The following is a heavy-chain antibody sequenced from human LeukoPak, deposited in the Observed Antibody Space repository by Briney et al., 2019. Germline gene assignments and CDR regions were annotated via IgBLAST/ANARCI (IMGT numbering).Heavy chain of an antibody. D-gene: IGHD3-10*01. CDR3: ARGGPYDAFDI. CDR2: IYYSGST. Sequence: SSETLSLTCTVSGGSISSYYWSWIRQPPGKGLEWIGYIYYSGSTSYNPSLKSRVTISVDTSKNQFSLKLSSVTAADTAVYYCARGGPYDAFDIWGQGTMVTVSS. CDR1: GGSISSYY. V-gene: IGHV4-59*01. J-gene: IGHJ3*02.